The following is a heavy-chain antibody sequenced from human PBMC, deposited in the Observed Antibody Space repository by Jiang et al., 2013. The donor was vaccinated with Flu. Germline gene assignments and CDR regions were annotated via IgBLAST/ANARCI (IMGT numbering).Heavy chain of an antibody. J-gene: IGHJ4*02. Sequence: EWVSAITGSGGSTYYADSVKGQFTISRDNSKNTLYLQINSLRAEDTATYYCAKANGYFLYFCDYWGQGTLVTVSS. D-gene: IGHD5-18*01. CDR3: AKANGYFLYFCDY. CDR2: ITGSGGST. V-gene: IGHV3-23*01.